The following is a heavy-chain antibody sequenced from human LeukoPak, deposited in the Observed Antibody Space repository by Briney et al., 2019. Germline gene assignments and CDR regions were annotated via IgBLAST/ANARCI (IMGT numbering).Heavy chain of an antibody. Sequence: ASVKVSCKVSGYTLTELSMHWVRQAPGKGLEWMGGFGPEDGETIYAQKFQGRVTMTEDTSTDTAYMELSSLRSEDTAVYYCATDTAMASGEYYFDYWGQGTLVTVSS. CDR1: GYTLTELS. D-gene: IGHD5-18*01. V-gene: IGHV1-24*01. J-gene: IGHJ4*02. CDR2: FGPEDGET. CDR3: ATDTAMASGEYYFDY.